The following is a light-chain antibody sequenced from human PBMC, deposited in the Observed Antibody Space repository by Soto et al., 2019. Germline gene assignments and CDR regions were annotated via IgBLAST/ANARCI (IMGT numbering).Light chain of an antibody. CDR3: QERSGWPRGT. Sequence: EIVLTQSPATLSLSPGERATLSCRASQSISSYLAWFQQKPGQAPRLLMYDASNRATGIPARFSGSGSGTDFTLTISRLEPEDFAVYYCQERSGWPRGTVGGGTKVDIK. J-gene: IGKJ4*01. CDR2: DAS. CDR1: QSISSY. V-gene: IGKV3-11*01.